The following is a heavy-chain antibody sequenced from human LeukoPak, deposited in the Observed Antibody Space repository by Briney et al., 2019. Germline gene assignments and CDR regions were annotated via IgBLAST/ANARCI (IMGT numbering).Heavy chain of an antibody. CDR1: GFTVSSNY. Sequence: GGSLRLSCAASGFTVSSNYMSWVRQAPGKGLEWVSVIYSGGSTYYADSVKGRFTISRDNSKNTLYLQMNSLRAEDTAVYYCAKDRGRTYYDILTGPGTALDYWGQGTLVTVSS. CDR2: IYSGGST. CDR3: AKDRGRTYYDILTGPGTALDY. J-gene: IGHJ4*02. D-gene: IGHD3-9*01. V-gene: IGHV3-66*01.